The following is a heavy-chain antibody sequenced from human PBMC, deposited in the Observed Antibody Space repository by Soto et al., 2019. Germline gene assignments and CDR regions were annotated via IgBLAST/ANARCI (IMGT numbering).Heavy chain of an antibody. D-gene: IGHD3-10*01. Sequence: PSETLSLTCTVSGGSISSYYWSWIRQPPGKGLEWIGYIYYSGSTNYNPSLKSRVTISVDTSKNQFSLKLNSMTAADTAVYYCARSRARTMVRGVIGGIGYWGQGTLVTVSS. CDR2: IYYSGST. CDR3: ARSRARTMVRGVIGGIGY. J-gene: IGHJ4*02. V-gene: IGHV4-59*08. CDR1: GGSISSYY.